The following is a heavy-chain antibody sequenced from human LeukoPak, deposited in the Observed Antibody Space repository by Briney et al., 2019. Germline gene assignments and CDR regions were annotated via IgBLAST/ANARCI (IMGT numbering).Heavy chain of an antibody. Sequence: GGALRLSCSASGLAFSSYAISWVRQAPGKGREGVSAISGSGGSTYYADSVKGRFTISRDNSKSTLYLQMNSLRAEDTAVYYCAKVGGSSSWPKTTRYYLDYWGQGTLVTVSS. D-gene: IGHD6-13*01. CDR2: ISGSGGST. V-gene: IGHV3-23*01. J-gene: IGHJ4*02. CDR1: GLAFSSYA. CDR3: AKVGGSSSWPKTTRYYLDY.